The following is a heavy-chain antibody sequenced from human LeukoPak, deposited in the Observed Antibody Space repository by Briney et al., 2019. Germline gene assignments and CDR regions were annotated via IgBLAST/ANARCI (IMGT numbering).Heavy chain of an antibody. CDR3: ATQTIKYSSGWYSNYYGMDV. CDR2: ISGSGGST. Sequence: GGSLRLSCAAPAFRFSNYWVTWVRQAPGKGLEWVSAISGSGGSTYYADSVKGRFTISRDNSKNTLYLQMNSLRAEDTAVYYCATQTIKYSSGWYSNYYGMDVWGQGTTVTVSS. D-gene: IGHD6-19*01. V-gene: IGHV3-23*01. J-gene: IGHJ6*02. CDR1: AFRFSNYW.